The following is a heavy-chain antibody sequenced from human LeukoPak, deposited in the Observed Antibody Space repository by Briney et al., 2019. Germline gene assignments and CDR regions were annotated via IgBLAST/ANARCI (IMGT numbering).Heavy chain of an antibody. CDR2: IIPTFGTA. CDR3: ARDPQYCSSTSCPRAYYYYGMDV. D-gene: IGHD2-2*01. V-gene: IGHV1-69*13. Sequence: SVKLSCKASGRTFSSYAISWVRQAPGQGLEWMGGIIPTFGTANYAQKFQGRVTITADESTSTAYMELSSLRSEDTAVYYCARDPQYCSSTSCPRAYYYYGMDVWGQGTTVTVS. J-gene: IGHJ6*02. CDR1: GRTFSSYA.